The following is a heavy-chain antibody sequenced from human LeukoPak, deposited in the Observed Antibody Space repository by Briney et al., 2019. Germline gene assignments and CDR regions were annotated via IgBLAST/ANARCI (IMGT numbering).Heavy chain of an antibody. CDR3: AKGLAIWGSYGTDY. V-gene: IGHV3-23*01. D-gene: IGHD3-16*01. Sequence: GGSLRLSCAASGFTFSSYAMSWVRQAPGKGLEWVSALTGSGGNTYYADSVKGRFTISRDNSKNTLYLQMNSLRAEDTAVYYCAKGLAIWGSYGTDYWGQGTLVTVSS. CDR2: LTGSGGNT. J-gene: IGHJ4*02. CDR1: GFTFSSYA.